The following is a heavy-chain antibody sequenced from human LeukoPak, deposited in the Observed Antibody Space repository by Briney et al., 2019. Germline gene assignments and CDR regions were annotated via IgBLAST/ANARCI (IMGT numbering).Heavy chain of an antibody. J-gene: IGHJ5*02. Sequence: PGGSLRLSCAASGFTFSSYVMHWVRQASGKGLEWVAIISYDGSNEYYADSVKGRFTISRDNAKNSLYLQMNSLRAEDTAVYYCARRNTTPLRTGTTKGWFDPWGQGTLVTVSS. CDR1: GFTFSSYV. D-gene: IGHD1-1*01. V-gene: IGHV3-30*04. CDR3: ARRNTTPLRTGTTKGWFDP. CDR2: ISYDGSNE.